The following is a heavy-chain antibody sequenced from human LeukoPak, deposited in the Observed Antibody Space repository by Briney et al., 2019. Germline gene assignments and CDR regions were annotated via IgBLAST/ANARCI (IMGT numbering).Heavy chain of an antibody. V-gene: IGHV4-34*01. CDR3: ARGHNYYYDSTTYYFDY. J-gene: IGHJ4*02. CDR1: GGSFSGYY. CDR2: INHSGST. D-gene: IGHD3-22*01. Sequence: PSETLSLTCAVYGGSFSGYYWSWIRQPPGKGLEWIGEINHSGSTNYNPSLKSRVTISVDTSKNQFSLKLSYVTAEDTAVYYCARGHNYYYDSTTYYFDYWGQGTLVTVSS.